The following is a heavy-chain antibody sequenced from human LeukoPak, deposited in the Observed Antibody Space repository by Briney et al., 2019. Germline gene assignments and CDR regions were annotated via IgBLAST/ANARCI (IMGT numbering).Heavy chain of an antibody. D-gene: IGHD3-22*01. CDR1: GVSISSSSYH. CDR3: ARHYDSSRSLFDP. V-gene: IGHV4-39*01. J-gene: IGHJ5*02. Sequence: SETLSLTCTVSGVSISSSSYHWGWTRQPPGKGLEWIGSIYYSGSTYYNPSLKSRVTISVDTSKNQFSLKLSSVTAADTAVYYCARHYDSSRSLFDPWGQGTLVTVSS. CDR2: IYYSGST.